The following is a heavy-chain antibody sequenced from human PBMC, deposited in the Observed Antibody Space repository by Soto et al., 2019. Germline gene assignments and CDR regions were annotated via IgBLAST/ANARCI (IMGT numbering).Heavy chain of an antibody. CDR1: GYTLTELS. V-gene: IGHV1-24*01. D-gene: IGHD3-16*01. Sequence: ASVKVSCKVSGYTLTELSMHWVRQAPGKGLEWMGGFDPEDGETIYAQKFQGRVTMTEDTSTDTAYMELSSLRSEDTAVYFCARVPPSPKIAYLDGFDIWGQGTMVTVSS. J-gene: IGHJ3*02. CDR2: FDPEDGET. CDR3: ARVPPSPKIAYLDGFDI.